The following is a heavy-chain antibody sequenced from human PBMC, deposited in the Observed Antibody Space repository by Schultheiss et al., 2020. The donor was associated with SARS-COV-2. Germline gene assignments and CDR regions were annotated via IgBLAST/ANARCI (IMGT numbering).Heavy chain of an antibody. CDR3: ARALVGLVSESDGMDV. Sequence: GGSLRLSCAASGFTFSSYSMNWVRQAPGKGLEWVSSISSSSSYIYYADSVKGRFTISRDNAKNSLYLQMNSLKTEDTAVYYCARALVGLVSESDGMDVWGQGTTVTVSS. J-gene: IGHJ6*02. CDR2: ISSSSSYI. CDR1: GFTFSSYS. D-gene: IGHD1-26*01. V-gene: IGHV3-21*04.